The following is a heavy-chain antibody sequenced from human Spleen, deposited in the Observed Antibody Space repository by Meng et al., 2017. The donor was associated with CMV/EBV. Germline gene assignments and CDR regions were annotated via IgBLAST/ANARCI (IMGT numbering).Heavy chain of an antibody. CDR2: IHHSGSS. CDR1: GGSIRAFY. D-gene: IGHD3-3*01. J-gene: IGHJ6*02. Sequence: SETLSLTCTVSGGSIRAFYWSWIRQPPGKGLEWIGNIHHSGSSNYNPSLKSRVTISIDTSKNQFSLNLSSVTAADTAVYYCARGVEGMDVWGQGTTVTVSS. CDR3: ARGVEGMDV. V-gene: IGHV4-59*13.